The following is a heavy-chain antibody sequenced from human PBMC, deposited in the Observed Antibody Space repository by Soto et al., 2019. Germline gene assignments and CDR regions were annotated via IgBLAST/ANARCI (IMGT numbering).Heavy chain of an antibody. Sequence: ASVKVSCKASGFSFTGYYIHWLRQAPGQGLEWMGWINPNSGGTNYAQKFQGRVTMTRDTSISTAYMELSRLRSDDTAVYYCARDLYNYYDSSGVFDYWGQGTLVTVSS. V-gene: IGHV1-2*02. CDR1: GFSFTGYY. CDR3: ARDLYNYYDSSGVFDY. D-gene: IGHD3-22*01. CDR2: INPNSGGT. J-gene: IGHJ4*02.